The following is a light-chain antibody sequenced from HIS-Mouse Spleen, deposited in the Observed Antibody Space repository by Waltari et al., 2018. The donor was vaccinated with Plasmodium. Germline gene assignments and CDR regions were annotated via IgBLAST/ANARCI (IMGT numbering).Light chain of an antibody. CDR1: SSDVGSYNL. Sequence: QSALTQPASVSGSPGQSITISCTGTSSDVGSYNLVSWYQQHPGKAPKLRIYEGRKRPSGAANLFAGSKSGNTASLTIAGLQAEDEADYYCCSYAGSSTLVFGGGTKLTVL. J-gene: IGLJ2*01. V-gene: IGLV2-23*01. CDR2: EGR. CDR3: CSYAGSSTLV.